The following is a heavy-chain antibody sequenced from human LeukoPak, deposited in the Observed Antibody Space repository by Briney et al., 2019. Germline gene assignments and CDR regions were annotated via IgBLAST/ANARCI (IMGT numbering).Heavy chain of an antibody. D-gene: IGHD3-3*01. CDR3: ARVRRSKGYDFWSGYFGY. CDR2: IGSSGRTI. Sequence: GGSLRLSCAASGITFSDYTMSWIRQAPGKGLEWISYIGSSGRTIYYADSVKGRFTISRDNAKNSLYLQMNSLRAEDTAVYYCARVRRSKGYDFWSGYFGYWGQGTLVTVSS. J-gene: IGHJ4*02. CDR1: GITFSDYT. V-gene: IGHV3-11*01.